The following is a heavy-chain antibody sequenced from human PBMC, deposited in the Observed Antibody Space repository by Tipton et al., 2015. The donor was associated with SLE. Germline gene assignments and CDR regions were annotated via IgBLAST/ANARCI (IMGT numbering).Heavy chain of an antibody. CDR3: ARHGAVLGWFDP. CDR1: GGSISSYY. J-gene: IGHJ5*02. V-gene: IGHV4-59*08. Sequence: TLSLTCTVSGGSISSYYWSWIRQPPGKGLEWIGYIYYSGSTNYNPSLKSRVTISVDTSKNQFSLKLSSVTAAETAVYYCARHGAVLGWFDPWGQGTLVTVSS. D-gene: IGHD1-1*01. CDR2: IYYSGST.